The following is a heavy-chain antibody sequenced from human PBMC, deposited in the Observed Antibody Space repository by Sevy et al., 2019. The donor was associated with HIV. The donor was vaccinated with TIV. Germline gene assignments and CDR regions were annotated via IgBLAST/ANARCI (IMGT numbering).Heavy chain of an antibody. J-gene: IGHJ4*02. D-gene: IGHD3-22*01. CDR3: AKEDYYDSSVDYFDY. CDR1: GFTFSTYW. CDR2: MNQDGSEK. Sequence: GGSLRLSCAASGFTFSTYWMSWVRQAPGKGLEWVATMNQDGSEKYYVDSVNGRFTISRDNSKNTLYLQMNSLRAEDTAVYYCAKEDYYDSSVDYFDYWGQGTLVTVSS. V-gene: IGHV3-7*03.